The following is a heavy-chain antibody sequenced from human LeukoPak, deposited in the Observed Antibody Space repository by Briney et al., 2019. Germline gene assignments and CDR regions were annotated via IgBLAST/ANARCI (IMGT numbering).Heavy chain of an antibody. D-gene: IGHD3-10*01. Sequence: GGSLRLSCVASGFTFSNYAMSWVRQAPGKGLEWLSAISGGGGSTNYADSVKGRFTISRDNAKNTVYLQMNSLRDVDTAVYYCGKHRGAIAMIRGVTIPFDPWGQGTLVTVSS. CDR1: GFTFSNYA. V-gene: IGHV3-23*01. CDR2: ISGGGGST. CDR3: GKHRGAIAMIRGVTIPFDP. J-gene: IGHJ5*02.